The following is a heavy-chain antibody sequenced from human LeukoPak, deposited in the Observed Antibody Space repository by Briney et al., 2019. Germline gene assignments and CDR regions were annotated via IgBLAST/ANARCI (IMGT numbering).Heavy chain of an antibody. CDR2: IYYSGST. J-gene: IGHJ4*02. CDR3: ARLGGD. D-gene: IGHD3-16*01. V-gene: IGHV4-59*08. CDR1: GGSISSYY. Sequence: SETLSLTCTVSGGSISSYYWSWIRQPPGKGLEWIGYIYYSGSTYYNPSLKSRVTISVDTSKNQFSLKLSSVTAADTAVYYCARLGGDWGQGTLVTVSS.